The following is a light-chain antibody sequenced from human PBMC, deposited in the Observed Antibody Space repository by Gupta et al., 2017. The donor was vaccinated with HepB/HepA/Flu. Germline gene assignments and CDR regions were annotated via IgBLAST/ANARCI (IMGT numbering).Light chain of an antibody. CDR3: QQDGSSPLT. CDR1: PSVSSRH. V-gene: IGKV3D-20*01. J-gene: IGKJ4*01. Sequence: ELVLTQSPATLSFSPGERATISCWASPSVSSRHLAWYQQKPGLAPRLLIYDASSRATGIPDRFSGSGSGTDFTLTISRLDPEDFAVYYCQQDGSSPLTFGGGTKVEIK. CDR2: DAS.